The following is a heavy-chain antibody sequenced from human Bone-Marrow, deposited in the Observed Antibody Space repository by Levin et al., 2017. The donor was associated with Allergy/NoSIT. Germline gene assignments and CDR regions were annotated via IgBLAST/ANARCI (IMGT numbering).Heavy chain of an antibody. Sequence: QTGGSLRLSCSASGFTFSSFAMYWVRQAPGKGLEYVSLINSNGETTSYADSVKDRFTISRDNSKNTLYLQMSSLRAEDTAVYYCVNGGDSSSWFGYWGQGTLVTVSS. V-gene: IGHV3-64D*06. J-gene: IGHJ4*02. CDR3: VNGGDSSSWFGY. D-gene: IGHD6-13*01. CDR2: INSNGETT. CDR1: GFTFSSFA.